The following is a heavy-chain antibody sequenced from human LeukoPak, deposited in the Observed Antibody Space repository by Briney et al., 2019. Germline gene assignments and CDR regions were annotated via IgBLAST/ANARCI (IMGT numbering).Heavy chain of an antibody. Sequence: SETLSLTCAVYGGSFSSYYWSWIRQPPGKGLEWIGEINHSGSTNYNPSLKSRVTISVDTSKNQFSLKLSSVTAADTAVYYCARLKGGYFDYWGQGTLVTVSS. CDR2: INHSGST. CDR1: GGSFSSYY. D-gene: IGHD3-16*01. V-gene: IGHV4-34*01. J-gene: IGHJ4*02. CDR3: ARLKGGYFDY.